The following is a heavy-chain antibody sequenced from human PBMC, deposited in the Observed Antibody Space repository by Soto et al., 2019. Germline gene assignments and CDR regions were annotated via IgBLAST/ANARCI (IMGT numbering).Heavy chain of an antibody. CDR3: AREGLTFGPGAVGGAFDI. CDR1: GGTFDSNA. V-gene: IGHV1-69*13. Sequence: SVKVSCKASGGTFDSNAISWVRLAPGRGLEWMGGIIPIFGTINNAQKFQDSVTITADESANIVYMELSSLRSEDTAIYYCAREGLTFGPGAVGGAFDIWGQ. D-gene: IGHD2-2*01. J-gene: IGHJ3*02. CDR2: IIPIFGTI.